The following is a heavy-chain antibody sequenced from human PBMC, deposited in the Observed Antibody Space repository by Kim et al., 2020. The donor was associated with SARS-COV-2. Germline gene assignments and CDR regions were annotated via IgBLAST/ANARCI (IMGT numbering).Heavy chain of an antibody. J-gene: IGHJ6*02. CDR3: ARAGHSSIWFPFRGYYYYGMDV. V-gene: IGHV3-30*04. Sequence: GGSLRLSCAASGFTFSSYAMHWVRQAPGKGLEWVAVISYDGSNKYYADSVKGRFTISRDNSKNTLYLQMNSLRAEDTAVYYCARAGHSSIWFPFRGYYYYGMDVWGQGTTVTVSS. CDR2: ISYDGSNK. D-gene: IGHD6-13*01. CDR1: GFTFSSYA.